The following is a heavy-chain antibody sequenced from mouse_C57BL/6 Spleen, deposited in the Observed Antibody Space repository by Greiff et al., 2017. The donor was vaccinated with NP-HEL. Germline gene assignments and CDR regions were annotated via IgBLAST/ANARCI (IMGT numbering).Heavy chain of an antibody. D-gene: IGHD3-1*01. V-gene: IGHV1-85*01. Sequence: VQLQQSGPELVKPGASVKLSCKASGYTFTSYDINWVKQRPGQGLEWIGWIYPRDGSTEYNEKFKGKATLTVDTSSSTAYMELHSLTSEDSAVYFCARSGGSYYFDYWGQGTTLTVSS. CDR1: GYTFTSYD. CDR3: ARSGGSYYFDY. CDR2: IYPRDGST. J-gene: IGHJ2*01.